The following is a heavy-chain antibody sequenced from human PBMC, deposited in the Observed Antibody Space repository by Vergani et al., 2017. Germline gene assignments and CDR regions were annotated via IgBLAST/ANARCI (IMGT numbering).Heavy chain of an antibody. CDR1: GGTFSSYA. V-gene: IGHV1-69*12. CDR2: IIPIFGTA. Sequence: QVQLVQSGAEVKKPGSSVKVSCKASGGTFSSYAISWVRQAPGLGLEWMGGIIPIFGTANYAQKFQGRVTITADESTSTAYMELSSLRSEDTAVYYCAIAYCGGDCYSYWYFDLWGRGTLVTVSS. J-gene: IGHJ2*01. CDR3: AIAYCGGDCYSYWYFDL. D-gene: IGHD2-21*02.